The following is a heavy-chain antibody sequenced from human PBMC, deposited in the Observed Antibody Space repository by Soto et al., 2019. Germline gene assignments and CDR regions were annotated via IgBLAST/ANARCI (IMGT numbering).Heavy chain of an antibody. CDR3: AKDRETTRSYYYYGMDV. CDR2: ISYDGSNK. V-gene: IGHV3-30*18. Sequence: PGGSLRLSCAASGFTFSSYGMHWVRQAPGKGLEWVAVISYDGSNKYYADSVKGRFTISRDNSKNTLYLQMNSLRAEDTAVYYCAKDRETTRSYYYYGMDVWGQGTTVTVSS. D-gene: IGHD1-7*01. J-gene: IGHJ6*02. CDR1: GFTFSSYG.